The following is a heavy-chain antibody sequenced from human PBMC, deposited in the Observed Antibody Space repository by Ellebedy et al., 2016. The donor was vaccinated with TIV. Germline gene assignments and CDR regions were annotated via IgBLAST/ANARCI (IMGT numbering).Heavy chain of an antibody. V-gene: IGHV3-23*01. J-gene: IGHJ4*02. CDR3: VRPLTDTVMN. CDR1: GFTFSDHY. Sequence: GESLKISCAASGFTFSDHYMDWVRQAPGKGLEWVSGISGRGGSTYDADSVKGRFSISRDNAKNTLYLQMNSLRVEDTAVYYCVRPLTDTVMNWGQGTLVTVSS. CDR2: ISGRGGST. D-gene: IGHD5-18*01.